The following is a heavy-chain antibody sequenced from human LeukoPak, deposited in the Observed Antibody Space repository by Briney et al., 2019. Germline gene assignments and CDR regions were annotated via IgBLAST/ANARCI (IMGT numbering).Heavy chain of an antibody. D-gene: IGHD4-23*01. J-gene: IGHJ4*02. V-gene: IGHV3-73*01. CDR1: GFSFSGSA. CDR3: TRATGNSYYFDY. Sequence: GGSLRLSCAASAASGFSFSGSAIHWVRQAPGKGLEWVGRSRSKANNYATAYGASVKGRFTISRDDSQKTAYLQMNSLRTDDTAVYYCTRATGNSYYFDYWGQGTLVTVSS. CDR2: SRSKANNYAT.